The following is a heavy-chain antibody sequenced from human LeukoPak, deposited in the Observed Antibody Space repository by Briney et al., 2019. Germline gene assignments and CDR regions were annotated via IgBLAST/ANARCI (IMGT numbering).Heavy chain of an antibody. D-gene: IGHD6-19*01. V-gene: IGHV3-48*04. J-gene: IGHJ4*02. Sequence: GGSLRLSCAASGFTFITYSMNWVRQAPGKGLEWVSYISSGSSTIYYADSVKGRFTISRDNAKNSLYLQMNSLRAEDTAVYYCASPVSAVAATGGYWGRGTLVTVSS. CDR2: ISSGSSTI. CDR3: ASPVSAVAATGGY. CDR1: GFTFITYS.